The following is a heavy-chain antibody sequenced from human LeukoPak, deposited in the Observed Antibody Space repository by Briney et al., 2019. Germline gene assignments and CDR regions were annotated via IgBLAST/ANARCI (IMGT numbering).Heavy chain of an antibody. J-gene: IGHJ5*02. V-gene: IGHV4-59*01. Sequence: SETLSLTCAVYGGSFSGYYWSWIRQPPGKGLEWIGYIYYSGSTNYNPSVKSRVTISVDTSKNQFSLKLSSVTAADTAVYYCARAHYYASGSYWNWFDPWGQGTLVTVSS. CDR1: GGSFSGYY. CDR3: ARAHYYASGSYWNWFDP. D-gene: IGHD3-10*01. CDR2: IYYSGST.